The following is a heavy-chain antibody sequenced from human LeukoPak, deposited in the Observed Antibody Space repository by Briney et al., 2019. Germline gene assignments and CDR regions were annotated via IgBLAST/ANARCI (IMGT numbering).Heavy chain of an antibody. CDR3: ARVVFWSGYHYFDY. Sequence: SGTLSLTGPVPGGSISSSYWGWFRQPPGKGLDWIGYIYYSGSTNYNPSLKSRVTISVDTSKNQFSLKLSSVTAADTAVYYCARVVFWSGYHYFDYWGQGTLVTVSS. D-gene: IGHD3-3*01. CDR2: IYYSGST. J-gene: IGHJ4*02. V-gene: IGHV4-59*01. CDR1: GGSISSSY.